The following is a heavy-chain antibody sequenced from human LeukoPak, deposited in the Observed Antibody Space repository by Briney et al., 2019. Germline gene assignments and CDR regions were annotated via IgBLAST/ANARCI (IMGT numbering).Heavy chain of an antibody. V-gene: IGHV4-59*01. CDR3: ATQNHAAYADYFDL. CDR2: MHHSGIS. J-gene: IGHJ4*02. CDR1: GASISTYY. Sequence: SETLSLTCTVSGASISTYYWTWIRQAPGKGLEWIGYMHHSGISNYNPSLESRVTMSVDTSKSHFSLSLNSVTAADTAVYYCATQNHAAYADYFDLWGRGTRVMVSS. D-gene: IGHD3-10*01.